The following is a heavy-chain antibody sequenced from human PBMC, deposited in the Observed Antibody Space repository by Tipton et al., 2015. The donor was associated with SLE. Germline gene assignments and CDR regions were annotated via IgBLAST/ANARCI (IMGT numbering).Heavy chain of an antibody. CDR1: GGSFSGYY. CDR3: ARGLGAYSSAWLYCYYCIVD. D-gene: IGHD6-19*01. Sequence: TLSLTCAVYGGSFSGYYWSRVRQPPGKGLAWLGEINHSGGTNYNPSLKSRVTISVDTSKNQFSLKLSSVTAADTAVYYCARGLGAYSSAWLYCYYCIVDGAKGAPVPLSS. CDR2: INHSGGT. J-gene: IGHJ6*03. V-gene: IGHV4-34*01.